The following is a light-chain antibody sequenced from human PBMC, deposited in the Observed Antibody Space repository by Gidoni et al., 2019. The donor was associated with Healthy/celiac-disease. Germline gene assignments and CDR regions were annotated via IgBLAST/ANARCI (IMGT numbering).Light chain of an antibody. CDR3: QQYYSYPT. CDR2: AAS. CDR1: QGISSY. J-gene: IGKJ3*01. Sequence: IRMTQSPSSFSASTGDRVTIPCRASQGISSYLAWYQQKPGKAPKLLIYAASTLQSGVPSRFSGSGSGTDFTLTISCLQSEDFATYYCQQYYSYPTFXPXTKVDIK. V-gene: IGKV1-8*01.